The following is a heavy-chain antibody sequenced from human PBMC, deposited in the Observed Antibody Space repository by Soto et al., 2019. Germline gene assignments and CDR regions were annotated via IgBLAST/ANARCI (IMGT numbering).Heavy chain of an antibody. D-gene: IGHD1-7*01. Sequence: QVQLVQSGAEEKKPGASVKVSCKASGYTFTSYAMHWVRQAPGQRLEWMGWINAGNGNTKYSQKFQGRVTITRDTPASTAYRELSSLRSEDTAVYYCARDPWNYVSGWFDPWGQGTLVTVSS. CDR3: ARDPWNYVSGWFDP. J-gene: IGHJ5*02. V-gene: IGHV1-3*05. CDR2: INAGNGNT. CDR1: GYTFTSYA.